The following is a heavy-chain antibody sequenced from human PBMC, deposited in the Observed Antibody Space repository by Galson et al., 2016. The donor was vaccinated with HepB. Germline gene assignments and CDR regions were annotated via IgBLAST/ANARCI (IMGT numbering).Heavy chain of an antibody. Sequence: SLRLSCAVSGFTVGSPYMNWVRQAPGEGLEWASVIYSNGRTYYADSVKGRFTVSRDRSKNTLYLQMNSLRVEDTAVYYCARGPIVTFYSGPTWFDPWGQGTLVTVSS. V-gene: IGHV3-53*01. CDR1: GFTVGSPY. CDR2: IYSNGRT. CDR3: ARGPIVTFYSGPTWFDP. J-gene: IGHJ5*02. D-gene: IGHD3-3*01.